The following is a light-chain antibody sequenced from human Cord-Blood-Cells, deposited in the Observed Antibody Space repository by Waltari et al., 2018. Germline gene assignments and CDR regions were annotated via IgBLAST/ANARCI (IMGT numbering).Light chain of an antibody. J-gene: IGKJ1*01. Sequence: DLQMNQSPSPLSAPVGDRVTVTCRASQSISSWLAWYQQKPGKAPKLLIYNASSLESGVPSRFSGSGSGTEFTLTISSLRPDDFATYYCQQYNSYSRTFGQGTKVEIK. CDR1: QSISSW. V-gene: IGKV1-5*03. CDR3: QQYNSYSRT. CDR2: NAS.